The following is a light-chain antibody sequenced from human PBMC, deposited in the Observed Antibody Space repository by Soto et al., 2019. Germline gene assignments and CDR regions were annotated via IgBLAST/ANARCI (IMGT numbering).Light chain of an antibody. CDR2: AAS. CDR1: QSISRS. V-gene: IGKV1-5*01. CDR3: QQYYSYPLT. J-gene: IGKJ4*01. Sequence: DIQMTQSPSTLSASVGDRVTITCRASQSISRSLAWYQQKPGKAPKLLIYAASTLQSGVPSRFSGSGSGTDFTLTISCLQSEDFATYYCQQYYSYPLTFGGGTKVDIK.